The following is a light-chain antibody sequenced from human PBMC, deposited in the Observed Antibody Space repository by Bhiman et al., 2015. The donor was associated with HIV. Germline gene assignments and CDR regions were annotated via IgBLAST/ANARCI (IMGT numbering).Light chain of an antibody. V-gene: IGLV2-8*01. J-gene: IGLJ1*01. CDR3: TSYTVSASFV. CDR1: YSDIGFFPY. CDR2: EVN. Sequence: QSALTQPPSASGSLGQSVTISCAGTYSDIGFFPYVSWYQQHPGKVPRVLIFEVNKRPSGVPARFXGSKSGNSASLTISGLQPEDEADYYCTSYTVSASFVFGGATKVTVL.